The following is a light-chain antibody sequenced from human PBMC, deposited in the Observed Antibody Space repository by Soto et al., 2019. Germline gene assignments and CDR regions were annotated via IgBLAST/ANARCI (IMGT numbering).Light chain of an antibody. V-gene: IGLV2-14*03. CDR1: SSDADAYNY. CDR3: SSYTSSTIL. Sequence: QSVLTQPASVSGSPGQSIIISCTGTSSDADAYNYVSWYQHHPGKAPKLLIYDVSNRPSGISNRFSGSKSGNTASLTISGLQPEDEADYFCSSYTSSTILLGGGTKVTVL. J-gene: IGLJ2*01. CDR2: DVS.